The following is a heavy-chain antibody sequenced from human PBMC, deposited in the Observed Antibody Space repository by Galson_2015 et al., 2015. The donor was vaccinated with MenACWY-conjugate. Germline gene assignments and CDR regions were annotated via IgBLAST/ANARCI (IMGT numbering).Heavy chain of an antibody. V-gene: IGHV3-7*01. Sequence: SLRLSCAASGFTFDSYRMSWVRQAPGMGLEWVTNINRDGGGTYYASSVKGRFTISKDNAENSLYLQMNSLRAEDTAIYYCARIIHDGLDYWGQGTLVTVSS. CDR3: ARIIHDGLDY. CDR2: INRDGGGT. D-gene: IGHD1-1*01. J-gene: IGHJ4*02. CDR1: GFTFDSYR.